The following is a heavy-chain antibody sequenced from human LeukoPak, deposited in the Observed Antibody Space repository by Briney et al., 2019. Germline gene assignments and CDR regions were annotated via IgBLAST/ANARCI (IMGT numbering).Heavy chain of an antibody. CDR3: ARDYYDSRGEAFDI. CDR2: IYYSGTT. CDR1: GGSIGSHY. Sequence: SETLSLTCTVSGGSIGSHYWSWIRQPPGKGLEWIGYIYYSGTTNYHPSLKSRVTISVDTSKNQFSLKLSSVTAADTAVYYCARDYYDSRGEAFDIWGLGTMVTVSS. J-gene: IGHJ3*02. D-gene: IGHD3-22*01. V-gene: IGHV4-59*11.